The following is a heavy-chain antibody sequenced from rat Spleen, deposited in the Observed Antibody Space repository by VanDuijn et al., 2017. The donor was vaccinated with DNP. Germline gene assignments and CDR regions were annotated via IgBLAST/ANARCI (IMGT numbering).Heavy chain of an antibody. V-gene: IGHV5S23*01. J-gene: IGHJ4*01. CDR2: INHGGGTT. CDR1: GFTFRDHA. CDR3: ARVQLGYYALDA. Sequence: EVQLVESGGGLVQPGRSLKLSCVASGFTFRDHAMAWVRQAPRKGLEWVASINHGGGTTYYRASVKGRFTISRDNAKSTLYLQMDSLRSEETATYYCARVQLGYYALDAWGQGTSVTVSS. D-gene: IGHD5-1*01.